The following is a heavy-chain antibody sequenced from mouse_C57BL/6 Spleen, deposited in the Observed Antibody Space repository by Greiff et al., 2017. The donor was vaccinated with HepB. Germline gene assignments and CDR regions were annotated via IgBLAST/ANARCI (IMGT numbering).Heavy chain of an antibody. CDR2: IYPSDSET. Sequence: VQLQQPGAELVRPGSSVKLSCKASGYTFTSYWMDWVKQRPGQGLEWIGNIYPSDSETHYNQKFKDKATLTVDKSSSTAYMQLSSLTSEDSAVYYCAITTVVDSRYFDYWGQGTTLTVSS. J-gene: IGHJ2*01. V-gene: IGHV1-61*01. CDR1: GYTFTSYW. CDR3: AITTVVDSRYFDY. D-gene: IGHD1-1*01.